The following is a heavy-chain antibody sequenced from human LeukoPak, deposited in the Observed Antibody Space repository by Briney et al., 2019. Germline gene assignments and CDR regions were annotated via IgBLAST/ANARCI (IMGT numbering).Heavy chain of an antibody. D-gene: IGHD3-10*01. CDR3: ARDMYDNGWSSFDY. CDR2: ISFDGTNK. V-gene: IGHV3-30-3*01. Sequence: PGRSPRLSCAASGLTFSNYAMHWVRQAPGKGLEWVAVISFDGTNKYYANSVQGRFTISRDNSKNTLYLQMNSLRAEDTALYYCARDMYDNGWSSFDYWGQGTLVTVSS. J-gene: IGHJ4*02. CDR1: GLTFSNYA.